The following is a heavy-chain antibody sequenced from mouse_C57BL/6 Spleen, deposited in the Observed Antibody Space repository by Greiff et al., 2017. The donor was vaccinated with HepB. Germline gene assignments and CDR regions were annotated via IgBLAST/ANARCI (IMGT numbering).Heavy chain of an antibody. Sequence: ESGPGLVKPSQSLSLTCSVTGYSITSGYYWNWIRQFPGNKLEWMGYISYDGSNNYNPSLKNRISITRDTSKNQFFLKLKSVTTEDTATYYCARDGDYYGSSAMDYWGQGTSVTVSS. CDR3: ARDGDYYGSSAMDY. V-gene: IGHV3-6*01. J-gene: IGHJ4*01. D-gene: IGHD1-1*01. CDR1: GYSITSGYY. CDR2: ISYDGSN.